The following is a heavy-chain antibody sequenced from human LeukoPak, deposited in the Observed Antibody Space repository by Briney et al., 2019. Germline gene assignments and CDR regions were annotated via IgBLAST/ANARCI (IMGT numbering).Heavy chain of an antibody. D-gene: IGHD7-27*01. CDR1: GFNFNSYG. Sequence: GGSVRLSCAASGFNFNSYGMHWVRQAPGKGLEWVAFIRYDGSNKYYTDSVKGRFTISRDNSKNTVSLQMNSLRPEDTAVYYCARDLGMGTRIDFRGQGTLVTVSS. CDR2: IRYDGSNK. J-gene: IGHJ4*02. V-gene: IGHV3-30*02. CDR3: ARDLGMGTRIDF.